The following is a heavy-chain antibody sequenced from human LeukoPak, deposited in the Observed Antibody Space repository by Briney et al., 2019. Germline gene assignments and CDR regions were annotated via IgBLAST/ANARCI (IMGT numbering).Heavy chain of an antibody. D-gene: IGHD6-6*01. J-gene: IGHJ5*02. CDR2: IYYSGST. CDR3: ARCSSSSSFEGSWFDP. V-gene: IGHV4-39*07. Sequence: SETLSLTCTVSGGSISSSSYYWGWIRQPPGKGLEWIGSIYYSGSTYYNPSIKSRVTISVDTSKNQFSLKLSSVTAADTAVYYCARCSSSSSFEGSWFDPWGQGTLVTVAS. CDR1: GGSISSSSYY.